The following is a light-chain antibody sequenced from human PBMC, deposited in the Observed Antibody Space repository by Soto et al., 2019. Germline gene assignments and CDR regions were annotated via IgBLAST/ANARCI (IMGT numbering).Light chain of an antibody. CDR3: QQYNNWPPST. CDR1: QSVSSN. CDR2: GAS. V-gene: IGKV3-15*01. J-gene: IGKJ2*01. Sequence: EIVMTQSPAPLSVSPGERATLSCRASQSVSSNLAWYQQKPGQAPRLLIYGASTSATGIPARFSGSGSGTEFTLTISSLQSEDFAVYYCQQYNNWPPSTFGQGTKLEIK.